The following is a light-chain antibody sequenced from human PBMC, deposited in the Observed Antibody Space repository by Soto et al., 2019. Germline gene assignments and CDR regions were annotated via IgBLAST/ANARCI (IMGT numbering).Light chain of an antibody. Sequence: LTQPASVSGSPGQSITISCTGTSSDVGGYNYVSWYQQQSGKAPKLIIHGVSNRPSGVSNRFSGSKSGNTASLTISGLQAEDEADYYCDSYTSSRAYVFGIGTKVTVL. J-gene: IGLJ1*01. V-gene: IGLV2-14*01. CDR1: SSDVGGYNY. CDR2: GVS. CDR3: DSYTSSRAYV.